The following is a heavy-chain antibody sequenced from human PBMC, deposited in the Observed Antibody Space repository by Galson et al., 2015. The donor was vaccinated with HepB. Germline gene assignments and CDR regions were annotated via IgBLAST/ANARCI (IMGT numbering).Heavy chain of an antibody. D-gene: IGHD6-13*01. V-gene: IGHV1-69*05. CDR3: ATGQRYSSN. CDR2: IIPIFGTA. Sequence: SVKVSCKASGGTFSSYAISWVRQAPGQGLEWMGGIIPIFGTANYAQKFQGRVTITRDMSTSTAFMYLSGLRSGDTAVYYCATGQRYSSNWGQGTLVTVSS. J-gene: IGHJ1*01. CDR1: GGTFSSYA.